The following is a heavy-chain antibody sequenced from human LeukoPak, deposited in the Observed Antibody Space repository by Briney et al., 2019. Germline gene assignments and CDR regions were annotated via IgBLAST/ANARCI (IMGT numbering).Heavy chain of an antibody. D-gene: IGHD2-21*01. CDR2: IYYSGST. CDR3: ARVREYCGGDCYYLDY. J-gene: IGHJ4*02. V-gene: IGHV4-31*03. CDR1: GGSISSGGYY. Sequence: SETLSLTCTVSGGSISSGGYYWSWIRQHPGKGLEWIGYIYYSGSTYYNPSLKSRVTISVDTSKNQFSLKLSSVTAADTAVYYCARVREYCGGDCYYLDYWGQGTLVTVSS.